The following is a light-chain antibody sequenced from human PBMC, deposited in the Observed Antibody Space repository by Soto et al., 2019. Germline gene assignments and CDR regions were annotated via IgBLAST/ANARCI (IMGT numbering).Light chain of an antibody. J-gene: IGKJ5*01. CDR2: DVS. Sequence: EIVMTQSPATLSVSPGESATLSCRASQSVSSDLAWYQQKPGRAPRLLISDVSNRATGIPARFGGSGSGTDFTLTISSLESEDFAVYYCHQRRQWPLTFGGGTRLEIK. CDR3: HQRRQWPLT. V-gene: IGKV3-11*01. CDR1: QSVSSD.